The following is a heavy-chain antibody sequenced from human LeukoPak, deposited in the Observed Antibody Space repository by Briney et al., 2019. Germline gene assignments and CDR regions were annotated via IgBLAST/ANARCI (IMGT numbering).Heavy chain of an antibody. CDR3: ARAKVRGVTYAPFDY. CDR1: GGSISSYY. V-gene: IGHV4-59*01. J-gene: IGHJ4*02. Sequence: PSETLSLTCTVSGGSISSYYWSWIRQTPGRGLEWIGYIYYSGSTNYNPSLKSRVTISVDTSKNQFSLKLSSVTAADTAVYYCARAKVRGVTYAPFDYWGQGTLVTVSS. CDR2: IYYSGST. D-gene: IGHD3-10*01.